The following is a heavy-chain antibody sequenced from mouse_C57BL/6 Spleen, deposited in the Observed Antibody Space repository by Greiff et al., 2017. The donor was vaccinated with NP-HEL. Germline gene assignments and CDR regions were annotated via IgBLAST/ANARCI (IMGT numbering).Heavy chain of an antibody. Sequence: EVKLQESGGGLVKPGGSLKLSCAASGFTFSSYAMSWVRQTPEKRLEWVATISDGGSYTYYPDNVKGRFTISRDNAKNNLYLQMSHLKSEDTAMYYCARNYDYPSWFAYWGQGTLVTVSA. D-gene: IGHD2-4*01. V-gene: IGHV5-4*03. CDR2: ISDGGSYT. J-gene: IGHJ3*01. CDR1: GFTFSSYA. CDR3: ARNYDYPSWFAY.